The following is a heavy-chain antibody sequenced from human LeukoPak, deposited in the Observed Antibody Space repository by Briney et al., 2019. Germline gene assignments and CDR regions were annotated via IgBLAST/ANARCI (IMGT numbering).Heavy chain of an antibody. CDR2: INHNGNVN. Sequence: RAGGSLRLSGAASGFTFSSYWMNWARKAPGKGLEWVASINHNGNVNYYVDSVKGRFTISRDNAKNSLYLQMSNLRAEDTAVYFCARGGGLDVWGQGATVTVSS. CDR3: ARGGGLDV. V-gene: IGHV3-7*03. D-gene: IGHD3-16*01. CDR1: GFTFSSYW. J-gene: IGHJ6*02.